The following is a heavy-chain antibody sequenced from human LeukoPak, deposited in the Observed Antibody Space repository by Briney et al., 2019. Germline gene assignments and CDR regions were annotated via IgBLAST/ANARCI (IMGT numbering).Heavy chain of an antibody. V-gene: IGHV3-74*01. CDR2: VNGDGTIT. J-gene: IGHJ4*02. CDR1: GFTFSSHW. Sequence: GGSLRLSCEVSGFTFSSHWMHWVCQVPGEGLVWVSGVNGDGTITLYEGSVKGRVTVTRDNAKNTVYLQMNGLRAEDTALYFCARDRRSPDPYDRDERLDYWGQGILVTVS. CDR3: ARDRRSPDPYDRDERLDY. D-gene: IGHD3-22*01.